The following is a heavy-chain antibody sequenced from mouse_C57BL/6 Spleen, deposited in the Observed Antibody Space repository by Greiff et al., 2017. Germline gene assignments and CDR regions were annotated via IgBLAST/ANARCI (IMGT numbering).Heavy chain of an antibody. CDR2: INPSTGGT. V-gene: IGHV1-42*01. CDR1: GYSFTGYY. CDR3: ARSGNRGRAWFAY. J-gene: IGHJ3*01. Sequence: EVQLQESGPELVKPGASVKISCKASGYSFTGYYMNWVKQSPEKSLEWIGEINPSTGGTTYNQKFKAKATLTVDKSSSTAYMQLKSLTSEDSAVYYCARSGNRGRAWFAYWGQGTLVTVSA. D-gene: IGHD3-2*02.